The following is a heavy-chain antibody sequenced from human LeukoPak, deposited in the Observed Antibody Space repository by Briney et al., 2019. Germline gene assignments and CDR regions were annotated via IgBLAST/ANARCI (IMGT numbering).Heavy chain of an antibody. V-gene: IGHV4-39*07. CDR2: IYYSGST. D-gene: IGHD5-24*01. CDR3: AIWRDGWGFDY. Sequence: WVRQPPGKGLEWIGSIYYSGSTYYNPSLKSRVTISVDTSKNQFSLKLSSVTAADTAVYYCAIWRDGWGFDYWGQGTLVTVSS. J-gene: IGHJ4*02.